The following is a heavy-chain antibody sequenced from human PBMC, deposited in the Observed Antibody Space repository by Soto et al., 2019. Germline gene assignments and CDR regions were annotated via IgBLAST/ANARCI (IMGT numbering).Heavy chain of an antibody. J-gene: IGHJ6*02. V-gene: IGHV3-13*01. CDR1: GFIFSSYD. CDR2: IGAAGDT. D-gene: IGHD2-21*01. Sequence: EVQLVESGGGMVQPGGSLRLSCAASGFIFSSYDVQWVRQGTGKGLEWVSAIGAAGDTYYSGSVKGRFTISRENATNSLYLQMTSLRGEDTAVYYCARKLPTSGMDVWGQGTTVTVSS. CDR3: ARKLPTSGMDV.